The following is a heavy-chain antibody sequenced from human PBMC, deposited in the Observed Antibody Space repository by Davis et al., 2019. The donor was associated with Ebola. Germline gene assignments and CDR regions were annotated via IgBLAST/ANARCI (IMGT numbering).Heavy chain of an antibody. CDR3: AGVGAATAAGSSGYYYGLDV. J-gene: IGHJ6*04. V-gene: IGHV4-31*11. CDR2: IYYSGST. D-gene: IGHD6-13*01. CDR1: GGSISSGGYY. Sequence: MPSETLSLTCAVSGGSISSGGYYWSWIRQHPGKGLEWIGYIYYSGSTYYNPSLKSRVTISVDTSKNQFSLKLSSVTAADTAVYYCAGVGAATAAGSSGYYYGLDVWGKGTTVTVSS.